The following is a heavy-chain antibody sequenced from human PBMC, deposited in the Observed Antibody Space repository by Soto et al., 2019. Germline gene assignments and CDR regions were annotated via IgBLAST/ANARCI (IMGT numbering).Heavy chain of an antibody. CDR2: IAYSGST. Sequence: QVQLQESGPGLVKPSETLSLTCTVSGGSVRSDNYYWIWIRQPPGKGLEYIGYIAYSGSTNYYPTLKGRGTTAVDTSKKQCSLKVASMTAADAAVYYCPMRTVFRSLDCLGEGTLVPVSS. CDR3: PMRTVFRSLDC. V-gene: IGHV4-61*01. J-gene: IGHJ4*02. CDR1: GGSVRSDNYY.